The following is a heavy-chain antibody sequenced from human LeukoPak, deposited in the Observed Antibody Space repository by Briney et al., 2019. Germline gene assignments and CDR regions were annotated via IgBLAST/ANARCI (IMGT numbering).Heavy chain of an antibody. Sequence: ASVKVSCKASGYTFTGYSIHWVRQAPGQGLEWMGWISTYNGNTNYAQKLQGRVTMTTDTSTSTAYMELRSLRSDDTAVYYCARRYSSGYYYVFDYWGQGTLVTVSS. CDR1: GYTFTGYS. CDR2: ISTYNGNT. J-gene: IGHJ4*02. V-gene: IGHV1-18*04. CDR3: ARRYSSGYYYVFDY. D-gene: IGHD3-22*01.